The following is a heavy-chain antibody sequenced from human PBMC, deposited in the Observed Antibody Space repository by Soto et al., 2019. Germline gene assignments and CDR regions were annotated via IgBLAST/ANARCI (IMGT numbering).Heavy chain of an antibody. V-gene: IGHV4-59*01. D-gene: IGHD6-13*01. Sequence: SETLSLTCTVSGGSIISYYWIWIRQPPGKGLEWIGYIYYSGNTNFNPSLKSRVTIAVDTSKNQVSLRLTSVSAADTAVYYCARTPGYNSPIPYYYFGMDVWGQGTTVTSP. CDR2: IYYSGNT. J-gene: IGHJ6*02. CDR1: GGSIISYY. CDR3: ARTPGYNSPIPYYYFGMDV.